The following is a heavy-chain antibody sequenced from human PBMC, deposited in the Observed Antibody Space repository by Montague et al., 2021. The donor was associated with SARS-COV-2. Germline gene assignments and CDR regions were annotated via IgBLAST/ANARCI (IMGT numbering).Heavy chain of an antibody. D-gene: IGHD1-14*01. CDR3: ASLTTDTLYYYYGMDV. J-gene: IGHJ6*02. CDR1: GFAFSSYS. Sequence: SLRLSCAASGFAFSSYSMNWVRQAPGKGLEWVSSISSSSSYIYYADSVKGRFTISRDNAKNSLYLQMNSLIAEDTAVYYCASLTTDTLYYYYGMDVWGQGTTVTVSS. CDR2: ISSSSSYI. V-gene: IGHV3-21*01.